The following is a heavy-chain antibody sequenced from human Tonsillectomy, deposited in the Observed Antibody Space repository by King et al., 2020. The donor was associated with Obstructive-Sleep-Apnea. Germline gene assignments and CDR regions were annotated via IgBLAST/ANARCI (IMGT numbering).Heavy chain of an antibody. CDR1: GFTFSIYW. CDR2: ISTDGSNT. D-gene: IGHD3-10*01. J-gene: IGHJ6*02. V-gene: IGHV3-74*01. CDR3: SRDSFYGSGSHPKIYYGMDV. Sequence: VQLVQSGGGLVQPGGSLRFSCAASGFTFSIYWMHWVRQAPGKGLMWVSRISTDGSNTAYAASVRGRFTDSRDNAKNTLFLQMESLRADATAVYYCSRDSFYGSGSHPKIYYGMDVWGQGTTVSVSS.